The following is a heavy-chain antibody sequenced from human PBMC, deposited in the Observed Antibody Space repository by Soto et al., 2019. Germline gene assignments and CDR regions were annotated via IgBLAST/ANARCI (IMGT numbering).Heavy chain of an antibody. Sequence: EVQLVESGGGLVQPGESLRLACTASGLTFSNYWMSWVRQAPGKGLEWVANIKQDGSEKNYVGSVKGRFTVSRDNAENSVYLQMNSLRAEDTAVYYCAKHHDYNSPENFFDLWGRGTLVTVSS. CDR1: GLTFSNYW. D-gene: IGHD1-20*01. V-gene: IGHV3-7*01. CDR2: IKQDGSEK. CDR3: AKHHDYNSPENFFDL. J-gene: IGHJ2*01.